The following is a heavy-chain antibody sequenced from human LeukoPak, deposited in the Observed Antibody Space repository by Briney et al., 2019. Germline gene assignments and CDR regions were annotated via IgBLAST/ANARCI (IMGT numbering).Heavy chain of an antibody. V-gene: IGHV4-59*02. CDR2: VTHRGTY. D-gene: IGHD4-17*01. Sequence: SETLSLTSAVSGASVSSSYWTCIRQTPGKTLEWIGYVTHRGTYSYNPSLRRRVRTTIDASKKHLSLDLRSVTAADTAIYYCARARADYGDFQFWGQGTLVSVSS. J-gene: IGHJ4*02. CDR3: ARARADYGDFQF. CDR1: GASVSSSY.